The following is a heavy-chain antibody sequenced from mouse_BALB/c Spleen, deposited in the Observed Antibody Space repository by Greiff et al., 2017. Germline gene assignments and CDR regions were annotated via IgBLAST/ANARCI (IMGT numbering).Heavy chain of an antibody. J-gene: IGHJ4*01. V-gene: IGHV5-6-3*01. CDR3: ARDGPYYAMDY. CDR1: GFTFSSYG. CDR2: INSNGGST. Sequence: EVKLVESGGGLVQPGGSLKLSCAASGFTFSSYGMSWVRQTPDKRLELVATINSNGGSTYYPDSVKGRVTISRDNAKNTLYLQMSSLKSEDTAMYYCARDGPYYAMDYWGQGTSVTVSS.